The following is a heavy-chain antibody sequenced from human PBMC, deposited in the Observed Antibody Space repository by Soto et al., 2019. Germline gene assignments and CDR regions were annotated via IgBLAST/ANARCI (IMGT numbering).Heavy chain of an antibody. CDR2: ISGGGDAT. CDR3: ARTFAGSTGRPDLWNFDL. V-gene: IGHV3-23*01. D-gene: IGHD3-16*01. J-gene: IGHJ2*01. Sequence: EVQLLESGGGLVQPGGSLRLSCAASGFTFSGYALTWVRQAPGKGLEWVSAISGGGDATFYADSVKGRFTISRDNSKNTLYLQMNTLRAEDTAVYYGARTFAGSTGRPDLWNFDLWGRGTLVPVSS. CDR1: GFTFSGYA.